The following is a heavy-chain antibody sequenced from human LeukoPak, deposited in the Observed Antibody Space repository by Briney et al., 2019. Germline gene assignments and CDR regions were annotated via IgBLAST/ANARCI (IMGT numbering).Heavy chain of an antibody. CDR3: AHISRRSYYFDY. V-gene: IGHV2-5*02. CDR2: IYWDDDA. J-gene: IGHJ4*02. D-gene: IGHD6-13*01. CDR1: GSSLATSGAG. Sequence: SGPTLLHPTQTLTLTCTLTGSSLATSGAGVGWIRQPPGQALAWLALIYWDDDARYTESLKSRLTITKDTSKNQVVLTMTNLHPVDTGTYYCAHISRRSYYFDYWGQGTLVTVSS.